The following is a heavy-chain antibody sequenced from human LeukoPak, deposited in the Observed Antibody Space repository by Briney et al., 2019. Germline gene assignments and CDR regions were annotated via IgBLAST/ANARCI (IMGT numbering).Heavy chain of an antibody. J-gene: IGHJ3*02. CDR3: AKGCSSGWLDAFDI. V-gene: IGHV3-9*01. Sequence: QSGGSLRLSCAASRFTFDDYAMHWVRQAPGKGLEWVSGISWNSGSIGYADSVKGRFTISRDNAKNSLYLQMNSLRAEDTALYYCAKGCSSGWLDAFDIWGQGTMVTVSS. D-gene: IGHD6-19*01. CDR2: ISWNSGSI. CDR1: RFTFDDYA.